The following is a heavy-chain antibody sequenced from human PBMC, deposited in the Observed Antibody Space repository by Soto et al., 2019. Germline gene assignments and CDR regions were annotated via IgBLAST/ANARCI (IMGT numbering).Heavy chain of an antibody. Sequence: GGSLRLSCAASGFTFSSYDMHWVRQDTGKGLEWVSAIVTAGDTYYPGSVKGRFTISRENAKNSLYLQMNSLRAGYTVVYYSARAYPYYYYMDVRGKGTTVTVSS. CDR2: IVTAGDT. J-gene: IGHJ6*03. V-gene: IGHV3-13*01. CDR1: GFTFSSYD. CDR3: ARAYPYYYYMDV.